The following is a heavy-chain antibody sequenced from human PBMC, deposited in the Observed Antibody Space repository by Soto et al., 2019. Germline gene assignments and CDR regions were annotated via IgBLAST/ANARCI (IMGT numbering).Heavy chain of an antibody. Sequence: EVQLVESGGGLVQPGGSLRLSCAASGFTFSNCGMNWVRQAPGKGLEWVSYISDSGATKHYADAVKGRFTISRDNGKDSRYLQMNSMRDDDTAGYFCARGSRNSCYAYGVDVWGQGATFTVSS. CDR3: ARGSRNSCYAYGVDV. CDR2: ISDSGATK. V-gene: IGHV3-48*02. J-gene: IGHJ6*02. D-gene: IGHD2-15*01. CDR1: GFTFSNCG.